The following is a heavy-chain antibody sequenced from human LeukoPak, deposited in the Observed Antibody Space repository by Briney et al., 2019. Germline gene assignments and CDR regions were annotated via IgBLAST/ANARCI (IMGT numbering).Heavy chain of an antibody. CDR1: GGSISSGSYY. D-gene: IGHD5-24*01. CDR2: IYTSGST. Sequence: PSETLSLTCTVSGGSISSGSYYWSWIRQPAGKGLEWIGRIYTSGSTNYNPSLKSRVTISVDTSKNQFSLKLSSVTAADTAVYYCAREGRDGPRNMIDYWGQGTLVTVSS. CDR3: AREGRDGPRNMIDY. V-gene: IGHV4-61*02. J-gene: IGHJ4*02.